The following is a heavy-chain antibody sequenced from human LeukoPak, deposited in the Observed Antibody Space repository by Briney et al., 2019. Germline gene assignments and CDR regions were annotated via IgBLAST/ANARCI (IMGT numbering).Heavy chain of an antibody. V-gene: IGHV3-21*01. J-gene: IGHJ3*02. Sequence: PGGSLRLSCAASGFTFSSYAMNWVRQAPGRGLEWVSCISSSSTYMLYADSAKGRFTIFRDNAKNSLYLQMNSLRAEDTAVYYCAREDYYGSGSYYLTDAFDIWGQGTMVTVSS. CDR2: ISSSSTYM. D-gene: IGHD3-10*01. CDR3: AREDYYGSGSYYLTDAFDI. CDR1: GFTFSSYA.